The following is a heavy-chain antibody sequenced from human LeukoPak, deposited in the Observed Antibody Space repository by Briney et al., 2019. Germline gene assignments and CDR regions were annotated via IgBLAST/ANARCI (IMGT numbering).Heavy chain of an antibody. Sequence: PSETLSLTCTVSGGSISSYYWSWIRQPPGKGLEWIGYIYYSGSTNYNPSLKSRVTISVDTSKNQFSLKLSSVTAADTAVYYCARGGGDEYGYFDYWGQGTLVTVSS. CDR1: GGSISSYY. V-gene: IGHV4-59*01. CDR2: IYYSGST. CDR3: ARGGGDEYGYFDY. D-gene: IGHD3-16*01. J-gene: IGHJ4*02.